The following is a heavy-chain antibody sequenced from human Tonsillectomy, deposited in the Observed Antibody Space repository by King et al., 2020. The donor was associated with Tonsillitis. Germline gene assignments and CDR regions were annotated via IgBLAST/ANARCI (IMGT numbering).Heavy chain of an antibody. V-gene: IGHV4-61*02. CDR1: DASISGGSYY. CDR3: ARSGYSSGYQDF. Sequence: QLQESGPGLVKPSQTLSLTCTVSDASISGGSYYWSWIRQPAGKGLEWIGRIYTSGNTNYNPSLKSRVTISVDTSKNQVSLMLSSVTVADTAVYYCARSGYSSGYQDFWGQGTLVTVSS. D-gene: IGHD6-19*01. CDR2: IYTSGNT. J-gene: IGHJ4*02.